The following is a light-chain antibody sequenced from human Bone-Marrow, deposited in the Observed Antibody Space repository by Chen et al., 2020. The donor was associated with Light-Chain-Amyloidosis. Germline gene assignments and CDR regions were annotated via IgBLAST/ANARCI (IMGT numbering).Light chain of an antibody. CDR3: QSYDIAKV. V-gene: IGLV6-57*01. CDR2: EEN. CDR1: SGYIASNY. J-gene: IGLJ2*01. Sequence: NFVLIQPHSVSESPGKTVTISCTRSSGYIASNYVHWYQQRPGRSPTIVIYEENQRPSGVPDRFSGSIDRSSNSASLTISGLKTEDEGDYYCQSYDIAKVFGGGTKVTVL.